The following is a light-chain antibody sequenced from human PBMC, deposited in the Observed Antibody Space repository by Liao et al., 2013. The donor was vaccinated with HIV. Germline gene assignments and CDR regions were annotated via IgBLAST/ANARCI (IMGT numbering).Light chain of an antibody. J-gene: IGLJ2*01. V-gene: IGLV3-1*01. Sequence: SYELTQPPSVSVSPGQTARITCSGDKLGDKYVSWYQQRPGQSPVLVIYENTKRPSGIPERFAGSNSGNTATLTISGTQPTDEADYFCQTWDNTFVAFGGGTRLSVV. CDR2: ENT. CDR1: KLGDKY. CDR3: QTWDNTFVA.